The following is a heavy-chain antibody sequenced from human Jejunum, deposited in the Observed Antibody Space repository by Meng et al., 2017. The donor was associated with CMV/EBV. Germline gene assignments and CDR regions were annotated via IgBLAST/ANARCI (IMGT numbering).Heavy chain of an antibody. CDR3: ARENSGYDY. V-gene: IGHV4-4*07. CDR1: GGSISPYY. Sequence: QASGPGRLTPSQPMSLPCTVSGGSISPYYWTWIRQPAGKGLEWIGRIYTSGSTHYNPSLKSRVTMSVDTSKNQFSLKLSSVTAADTAVYYCARENSGYDYWGQGTLVTVSS. D-gene: IGHD5-12*01. CDR2: IYTSGST. J-gene: IGHJ4*02.